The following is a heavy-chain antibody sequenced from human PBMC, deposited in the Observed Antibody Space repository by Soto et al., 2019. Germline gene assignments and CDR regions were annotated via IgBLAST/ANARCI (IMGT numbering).Heavy chain of an antibody. CDR1: GYIFSDYG. D-gene: IGHD3-16*01. CDR2: ISTYSGNA. CDR3: AKRTSGTTWGESDY. Sequence: QIRVVQSGAEVKKPGDSVKVSCKTSGYIFSDYGINWVRQAPGQGLEWMGWISTYSGNANLPQKFQGRVTMSPDTSTRTAYMELRSLKSDDTAVYYCAKRTSGTTWGESDYWGQGTLVTVSS. J-gene: IGHJ4*02. V-gene: IGHV1-18*04.